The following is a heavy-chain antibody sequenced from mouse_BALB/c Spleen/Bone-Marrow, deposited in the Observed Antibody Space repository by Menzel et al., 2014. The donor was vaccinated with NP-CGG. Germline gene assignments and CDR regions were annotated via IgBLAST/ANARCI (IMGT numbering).Heavy chain of an antibody. J-gene: IGHJ4*01. V-gene: IGHV4-1*02. CDR1: GFDFSRYW. CDR2: INPDSNTI. CDR3: ARCANYALDY. Sequence: DVMLVESGGGLVQPGGSLKLSCAASGFDFSRYWMSWVRQAPGKGLEWIGEINPDSNTINFTPSLKDEFIISRDNAKNTLYLQMSKVRSEDTALYYCARCANYALDYWGQGTSVTVSS.